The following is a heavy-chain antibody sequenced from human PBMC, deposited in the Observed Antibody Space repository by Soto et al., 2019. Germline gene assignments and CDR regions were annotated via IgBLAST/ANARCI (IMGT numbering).Heavy chain of an antibody. J-gene: IGHJ4*02. CDR3: ARVGSSPWSPDY. CDR2: IFYSGSTTY. D-gene: IGHD6-19*01. Sequence: KTSETLSLTCTVSGGSISGHYWIWIRQPPGEGMEWIGYIFYSGSTTYNNNPSLKSRVSISVDTSKNQFYLSLSSVTAADTAVYYCARVGSSPWSPDYWGQGTLVTVSS. V-gene: IGHV4-59*11. CDR1: GGSISGHY.